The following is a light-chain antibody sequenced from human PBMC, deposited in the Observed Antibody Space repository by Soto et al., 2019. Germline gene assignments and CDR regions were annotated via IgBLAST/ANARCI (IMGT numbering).Light chain of an antibody. CDR1: SSNIGNNP. CDR2: TNN. CDR3: AVWDDSLNGGV. Sequence: QSVLTQPPSASGTPGQRVTIPCSGSSSNIGNNPVNWYQQLPGTAPKLLIHTNNKRPSGVPDRFSGSKSGTSASLAISGLQSEDEADYYCAVWDDSLNGGVFGGGTKLTVL. V-gene: IGLV1-44*01. J-gene: IGLJ3*02.